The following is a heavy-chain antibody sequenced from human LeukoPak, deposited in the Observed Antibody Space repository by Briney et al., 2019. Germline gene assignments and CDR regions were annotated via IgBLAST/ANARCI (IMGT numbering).Heavy chain of an antibody. CDR1: GGSISSYY. CDR2: IYCSGST. CDR3: ARDRELVGATPPNWFDP. J-gene: IGHJ5*02. V-gene: IGHV4-59*01. D-gene: IGHD1-26*01. Sequence: KPSETLSLTCTVSGGSISSYYWSWIRQPPGKGLEWIGYIYCSGSTNYNPSLKSRVTISVDTSKNQFSLKLSSVTAADTAVYYCARDRELVGATPPNWFDPWGQGTLVTVSS.